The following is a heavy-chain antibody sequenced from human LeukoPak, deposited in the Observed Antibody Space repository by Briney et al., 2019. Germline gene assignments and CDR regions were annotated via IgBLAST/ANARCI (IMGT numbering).Heavy chain of an antibody. CDR1: GGSISSGGYS. CDR2: TYHSGST. J-gene: IGHJ4*02. D-gene: IGHD1-7*01. CDR3: ARGKQELTILDY. V-gene: IGHV4-30-2*01. Sequence: SETLSLTCAVSGGSISSGGYSWSWIRQPPGKGLEWIGYTYHSGSTYYNPSLKSRVTISVDKSKNQFSLKLNSVTAADTAVYYCARGKQELTILDYWGQGTLVTVSS.